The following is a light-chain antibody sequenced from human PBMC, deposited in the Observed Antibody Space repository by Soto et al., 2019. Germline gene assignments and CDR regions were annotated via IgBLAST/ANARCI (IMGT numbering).Light chain of an antibody. CDR1: QSLFDRSYDKKY. V-gene: IGKV4-1*01. Sequence: DIVMTQPPAFMPVSLGERPTVNCKSSQSLFDRSYDKKYLAWYHQKPGQPTKLLIYWATARESGVPDRFSGSGSETDFTLTISSLQSEESAVYYCQQYNNWPLTVGQGTRLEIK. CDR3: QQYNNWPLT. CDR2: WAT. J-gene: IGKJ5*01.